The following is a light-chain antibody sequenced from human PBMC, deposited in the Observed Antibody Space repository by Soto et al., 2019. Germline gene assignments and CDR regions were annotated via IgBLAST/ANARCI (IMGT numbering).Light chain of an antibody. Sequence: QSVLTQSPSASASLGASVKLTCTLSSGHSSYAIAWHQQQPEKGPRYLIKLNSDGSHNKGDGIPPRFSGSRSGAERYSTISSLQSDDETVYYCQTWGTGIRVFGTGTKVTVL. V-gene: IGLV4-69*01. CDR3: QTWGTGIRV. J-gene: IGLJ1*01. CDR2: LNSDGSH. CDR1: SGHSSYA.